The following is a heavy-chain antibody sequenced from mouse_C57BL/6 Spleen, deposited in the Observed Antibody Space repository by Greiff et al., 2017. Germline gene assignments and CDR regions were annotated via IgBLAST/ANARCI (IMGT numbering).Heavy chain of an antibody. CDR2: IYPYNGVS. D-gene: IGHD3-2*02. CDR3: ARRGGLRLDYFDY. V-gene: IGHV1-31*01. J-gene: IGHJ2*01. Sequence: EVQRVESGPELVKPGASVKISCKASGYSFTGYYMHWVKQSHGNILDWIGYIYPYNGVSSYNQKFKGKATLTVDKSSSTAYMELRSLTSEDSAVYYCARRGGLRLDYFDYWGQGTTLTVSS. CDR1: GYSFTGYY.